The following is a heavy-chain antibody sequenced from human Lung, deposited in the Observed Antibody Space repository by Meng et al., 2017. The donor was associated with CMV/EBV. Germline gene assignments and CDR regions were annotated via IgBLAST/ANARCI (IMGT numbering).Heavy chain of an antibody. V-gene: IGHV3-48*01. D-gene: IGHD3-22*01. J-gene: IGHJ6*02. CDR2: ISSSSNSI. CDR1: GFTLKTYT. Sequence: GESLKISCAASGFTLKTYTMNWVRQAPGKGLEWVSYISSSSNSIYYAVSVKGRFTISRDNVKNSLYLQMNSLSAEDTAVYYCARVPNDSRGYPSPNYCYYGLDVWGQGTTVTVSS. CDR3: ARVPNDSRGYPSPNYCYYGLDV.